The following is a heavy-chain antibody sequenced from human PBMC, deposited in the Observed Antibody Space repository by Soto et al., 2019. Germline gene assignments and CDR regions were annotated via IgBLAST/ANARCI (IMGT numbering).Heavy chain of an antibody. V-gene: IGHV1-69*06. D-gene: IGHD1-26*01. CDR1: GGTFSSYA. Sequence: QVQLVQSGAEVKKPGSSVKVSCKASGGTFSSYAISWVRQAPGQGLEWRGGIIPIFGTANYAQKFQGRVTITADKSTSTAYMELSCLRSEDTAVYYCARGADSGSYNGNWFDPWGQGTLVTVSS. CDR2: IIPIFGTA. CDR3: ARGADSGSYNGNWFDP. J-gene: IGHJ5*02.